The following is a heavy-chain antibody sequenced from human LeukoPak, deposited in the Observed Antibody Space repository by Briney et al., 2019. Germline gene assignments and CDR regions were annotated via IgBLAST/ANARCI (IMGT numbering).Heavy chain of an antibody. V-gene: IGHV1-69*13. J-gene: IGHJ6*03. Sequence: ASVKVSCKASGGTFSSYAISWVRQAPGQGLEWMGGIIPIFGTANYAQKFQGRVTITADESTSTAYMELSSLRSEDTAVYYCARGRSYYDFWSGPSNYYYYYYMDVWGKGTTVTVSS. D-gene: IGHD3-3*01. CDR2: IIPIFGTA. CDR3: ARGRSYYDFWSGPSNYYYYYYMDV. CDR1: GGTFSSYA.